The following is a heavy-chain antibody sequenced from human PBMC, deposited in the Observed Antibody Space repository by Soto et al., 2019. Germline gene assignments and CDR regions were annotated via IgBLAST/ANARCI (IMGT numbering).Heavy chain of an antibody. CDR2: IIPILGIA. D-gene: IGHD5-12*01. J-gene: IGHJ4*02. V-gene: IGHV1-69*04. CDR3: ARDPGGYDLTSSFDY. Sequence: GLEWMGRIIPILGIANYAQKFQGRVTITADKSTSTAYMELSSLRSEDTAVYYCARDPGGYDLTSSFDYWGQGTLVTVSS.